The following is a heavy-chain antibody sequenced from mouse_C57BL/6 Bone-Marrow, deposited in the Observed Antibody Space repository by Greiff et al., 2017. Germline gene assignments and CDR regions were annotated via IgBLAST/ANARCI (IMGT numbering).Heavy chain of an antibody. CDR1: GYTFTDYY. D-gene: IGHD3-3*01. J-gene: IGHJ1*03. V-gene: IGHV1-19*01. CDR2: INPYNGGT. Sequence: EVQLQQSGPVLVKPGASVKMSCKASGYTFTDYYMNWVKQSHGKSLEWIGVINPYNGGTSYNQKFKGKATLTVDKSSSTAYMERNSLTSEDSAVYYCARMGTRGWYFDVWGTGTTVTVSS. CDR3: ARMGTRGWYFDV.